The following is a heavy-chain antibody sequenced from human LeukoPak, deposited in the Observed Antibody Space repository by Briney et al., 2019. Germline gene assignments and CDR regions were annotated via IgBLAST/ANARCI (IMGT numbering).Heavy chain of an antibody. CDR3: ASHQYYYDSSGYYLDY. D-gene: IGHD3-22*01. J-gene: IGHJ4*02. CDR2: IYYSGST. Sequence: SETLSLTFTVSGGSISSYYRSWVRQPPGKGLEWIGYIYYSGSTNYNPSLKSRVTISVDTSKNQFSLKLGSVTAADTAVYYCASHQYYYDSSGYYLDYWGQGTLVTVSS. CDR1: GGSISSYY. V-gene: IGHV4-59*08.